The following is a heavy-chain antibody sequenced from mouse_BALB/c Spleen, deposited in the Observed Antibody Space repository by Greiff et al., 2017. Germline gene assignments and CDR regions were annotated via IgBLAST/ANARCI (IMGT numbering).Heavy chain of an antibody. CDR1: GFNIKDYY. CDR3: NVLGPPFAY. J-gene: IGHJ3*01. D-gene: IGHD4-1*01. V-gene: IGHV14-4*02. Sequence: EVKVVESGAELVRSGASVKLSCTASGFNIKDYYMHWVKQRPEQGLEWIGWIDPENGDTEYAPKFQGKATMTADTSSNTAYLQLSSLTSEDTAVYYCNVLGPPFAYWGQGTLVTVSA. CDR2: IDPENGDT.